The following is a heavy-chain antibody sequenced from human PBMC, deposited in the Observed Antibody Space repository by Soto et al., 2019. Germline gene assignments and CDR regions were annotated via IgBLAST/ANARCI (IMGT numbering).Heavy chain of an antibody. Sequence: IWSAASGFTFKNYAMRWVLKNKGKGLEWVSAISGSGGSTYYADSVKGRFTISRDNSKNTLYLQMNSLRAEDTAVYYCAKGPSRAPQYCSGGSCYSPSGFDYWGQGTLVTVSS. J-gene: IGHJ4*02. CDR1: GFTFKNYA. V-gene: IGHV3-23*01. CDR2: ISGSGGST. CDR3: AKGPSRAPQYCSGGSCYSPSGFDY. D-gene: IGHD2-15*01.